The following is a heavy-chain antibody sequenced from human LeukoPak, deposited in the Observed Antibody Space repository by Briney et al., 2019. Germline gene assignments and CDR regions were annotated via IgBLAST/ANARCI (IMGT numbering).Heavy chain of an antibody. J-gene: IGHJ4*02. Sequence: GGSLRLSCAAPGFTFSTYSMNWVRQAPGRGLEWVSFISTGSSTIYYADSVKGRFTISRDNAKNSLYLQMNSLRDEDTAVYYCARVAERQLWLRSAFDYWGQGTLVTVSS. CDR2: ISTGSSTI. D-gene: IGHD5-18*01. V-gene: IGHV3-48*02. CDR1: GFTFSTYS. CDR3: ARVAERQLWLRSAFDY.